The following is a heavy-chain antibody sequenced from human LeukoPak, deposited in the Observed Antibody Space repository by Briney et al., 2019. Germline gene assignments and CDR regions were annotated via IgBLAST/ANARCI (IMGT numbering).Heavy chain of an antibody. CDR1: GYTFTTYY. CDR3: ANLHRSVPGTTDAFDI. D-gene: IGHD1-1*01. CDR2: INPNSGGT. J-gene: IGHJ3*02. V-gene: IGHV1-2*02. Sequence: ASVKVSCKASGYTFTTYYMHWVRQAPGQGLEWMGWINPNSGGTNYAQKFQGRVTMTRDTSISTAYMELSRLRSDDTAVYYCANLHRSVPGTTDAFDIWGQGTMVTVSS.